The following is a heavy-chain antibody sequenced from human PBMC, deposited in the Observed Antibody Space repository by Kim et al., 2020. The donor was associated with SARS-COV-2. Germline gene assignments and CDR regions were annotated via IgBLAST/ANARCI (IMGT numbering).Heavy chain of an antibody. J-gene: IGHJ4*02. CDR3: ARSTTVTDSSGYTFDY. V-gene: IGHV1-69*13. Sequence: SVKVSCKASGGTFSSYAISWVRQAPGQGLEWMGGIIPIFGTANYAQKFQGRVTITADESTSTAYMELSSLRSEDTAVYYCARSTTVTDSSGYTFDYWGQGTLVTVSS. D-gene: IGHD4-17*01. CDR2: IIPIFGTA. CDR1: GGTFSSYA.